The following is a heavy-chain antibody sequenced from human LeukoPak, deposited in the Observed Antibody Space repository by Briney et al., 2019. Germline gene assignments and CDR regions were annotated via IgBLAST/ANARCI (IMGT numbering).Heavy chain of an antibody. V-gene: IGHV1-46*01. J-gene: IGHJ4*02. CDR3: ARDHPPDFWSGRKEPFDY. CDR1: DYTFSNYY. Sequence: GASVKVSCKASDYTFSNYYMHWVRQAPGQGLQWMGLIDPSGGSTSYAQNFQGRVTMTTDTSTSTAYMELRSLRSDDTAVYYCARDHPPDFWSGRKEPFDYWGQGTLVTVSS. CDR2: IDPSGGST. D-gene: IGHD3-3*01.